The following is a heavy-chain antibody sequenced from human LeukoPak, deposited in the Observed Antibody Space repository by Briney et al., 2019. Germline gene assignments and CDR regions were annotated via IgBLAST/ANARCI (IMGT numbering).Heavy chain of an antibody. CDR2: ISGNGDIT. V-gene: IGHV3-23*01. Sequence: GGSLRLSCAPSRFTFNTYAVNWVRQAPGKGLEWVSAISGNGDITYYADSVRGRFTISRDNSKNTLFLQMNSLRAEDTAVYYCPRVKRDCSGGTCYSYDYWGQGTLVTVSS. D-gene: IGHD2-15*01. J-gene: IGHJ4*02. CDR1: RFTFNTYA. CDR3: PRVKRDCSGGTCYSYDY.